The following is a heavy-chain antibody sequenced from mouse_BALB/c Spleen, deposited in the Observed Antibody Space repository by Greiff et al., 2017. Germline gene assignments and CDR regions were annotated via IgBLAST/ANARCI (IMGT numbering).Heavy chain of an antibody. D-gene: IGHD2-2*01. Sequence: VQLHQSGAELVRPGSSVKISCKASGYAFSSYWMNWVKQRPGQGLEWIGQIYPGDGDTNYNGKFKGKATLTADKSSSTAYMQLSSLTSEDSAVYFCARGGDGYDAWFAYWGQGTLVTVSA. CDR1: GYAFSSYW. V-gene: IGHV1-80*01. CDR3: ARGGDGYDAWFAY. J-gene: IGHJ3*01. CDR2: IYPGDGDT.